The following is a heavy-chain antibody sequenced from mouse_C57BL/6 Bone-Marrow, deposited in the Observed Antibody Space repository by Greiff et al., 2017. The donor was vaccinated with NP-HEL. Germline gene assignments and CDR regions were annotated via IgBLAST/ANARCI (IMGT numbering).Heavy chain of an antibody. D-gene: IGHD3-2*02. J-gene: IGHJ4*01. CDR1: GYAFSSSW. Sequence: VQLQQSGPELVKPGASVKISCKASGYAFSSSWMNWVKQRPGKGLEWIGRIYPGDGDTNYNGKFKGKATLTADKSSSTAYQQLSSLTSEDSAVYFCARGTAQATFYDYAMDYWGQGTSVTVSS. CDR3: ARGTAQATFYDYAMDY. CDR2: IYPGDGDT. V-gene: IGHV1-82*01.